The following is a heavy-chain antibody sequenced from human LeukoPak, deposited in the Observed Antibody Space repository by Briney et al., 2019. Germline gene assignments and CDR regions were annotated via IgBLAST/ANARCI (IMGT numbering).Heavy chain of an antibody. CDR1: GGSFSGYY. J-gene: IGHJ5*02. Sequence: SETLSLTCAVYGGSFSGYYWSWIRQPAGKGLEWIGRIYTSGSTNYNPSLKSRVTMSVDTSKNQFSLKLSSVTAADTAVYYCARSRLLFWFDPWGQGTLVTVSS. CDR3: ARSRLLFWFDP. D-gene: IGHD3-10*01. CDR2: IYTSGST. V-gene: IGHV4-59*10.